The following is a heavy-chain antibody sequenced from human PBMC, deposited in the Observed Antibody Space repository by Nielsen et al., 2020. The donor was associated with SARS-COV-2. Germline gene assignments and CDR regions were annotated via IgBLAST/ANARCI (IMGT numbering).Heavy chain of an antibody. J-gene: IGHJ4*02. D-gene: IGHD3-3*01. CDR3: AREPPTQLGGYYLQSASDF. Sequence: WVRQAPGQGLEWMGWISGYNDKTNYPQNLQGRVTMTTDTATSTAYMELRSLRSDDTAVYYCAREPPTQLGGYYLQSASDFWGQGTLVTVSS. CDR2: ISGYNDKT. V-gene: IGHV1-18*01.